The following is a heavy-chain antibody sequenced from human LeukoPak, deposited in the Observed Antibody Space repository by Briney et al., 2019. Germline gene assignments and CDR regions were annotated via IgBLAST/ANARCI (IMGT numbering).Heavy chain of an antibody. Sequence: GGSLRLSCAASGFTFSSYAMHWLRQAPGKGLEWVAVISYDGSNKYYAPSVKGRFTICRDNSKNPPYLQMNSLRAEDTALYYCARGHYYGSGTYYYMDVWGKGNTVTVSS. CDR1: GFTFSSYA. CDR3: ARGHYYGSGTYYYMDV. J-gene: IGHJ6*03. V-gene: IGHV3-30*04. D-gene: IGHD3-10*01. CDR2: ISYDGSNK.